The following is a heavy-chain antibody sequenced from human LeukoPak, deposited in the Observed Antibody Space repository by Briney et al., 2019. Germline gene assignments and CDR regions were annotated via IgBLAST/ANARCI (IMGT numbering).Heavy chain of an antibody. CDR3: ARAKAGVTGVHDY. CDR1: GYSISSSNW. D-gene: IGHD3-10*01. Sequence: SETLSLTCAVSGYSISSSNWWGWIRQPPGKGLEWIGYIYYSGSTYYNPSLKSRVTMSVDTSKNQFSLKLSSVTAMDTAVYYCARAKAGVTGVHDYWGQGTLVTVSS. V-gene: IGHV4-28*03. CDR2: IYYSGST. J-gene: IGHJ4*02.